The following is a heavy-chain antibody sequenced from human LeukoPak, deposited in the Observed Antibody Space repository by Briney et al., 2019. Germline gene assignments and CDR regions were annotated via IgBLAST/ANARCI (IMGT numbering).Heavy chain of an antibody. J-gene: IGHJ4*02. CDR1: GFTFSGHG. D-gene: IGHD5-24*01. CDR2: IIPSGHTT. Sequence: GGSLRLSCVASGFTFSGHGMNWVRQAPGKGLEWVSGIIPSGHTTYYADSVRGRFTISRDNSRNTVYLQMNSLRAKDTAVYYCAKDDRWLQFCCWGQGTLVTVSA. CDR3: AKDDRWLQFCC. V-gene: IGHV3-23*01.